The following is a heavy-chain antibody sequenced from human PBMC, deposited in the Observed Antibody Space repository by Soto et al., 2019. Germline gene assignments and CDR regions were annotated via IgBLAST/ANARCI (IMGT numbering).Heavy chain of an antibody. CDR1: GFTFSSYA. D-gene: IGHD3-16*01. V-gene: IGHV3-30-3*01. Sequence: QVQLVESGGGVVQPGRSLRLSCAASGFTFSSYATHWVRQAPGKGLEWVAGISYDGSNKYYADSVKGRFTISRDNSKNTLYLEMNSLRAEDTAVYYCARDGLLGYFDYWGQGTLVTVSS. CDR2: ISYDGSNK. J-gene: IGHJ4*02. CDR3: ARDGLLGYFDY.